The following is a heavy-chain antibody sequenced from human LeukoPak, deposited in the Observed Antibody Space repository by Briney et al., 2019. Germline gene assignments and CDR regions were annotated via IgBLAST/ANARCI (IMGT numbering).Heavy chain of an antibody. V-gene: IGHV4-39*07. D-gene: IGHD3-10*01. J-gene: IGHJ4*02. Sequence: SETLSLTCTVSGGSISSSSYYWGWIRQPPGKGLEWIGSIYYSGTTYFNPSLESRVTISVDTSTNQFSLKLSSVTAADTAVYYCARGAMIRGVAYPPGEWGQGTLVTVSS. CDR3: ARGAMIRGVAYPPGE. CDR2: IYYSGTT. CDR1: GGSISSSSYY.